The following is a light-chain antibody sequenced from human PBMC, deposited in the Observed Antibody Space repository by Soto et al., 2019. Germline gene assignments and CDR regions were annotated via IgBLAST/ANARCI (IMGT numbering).Light chain of an antibody. J-gene: IGKJ5*01. CDR2: KAS. V-gene: IGKV1-5*03. Sequence: DIQITQSPSTLSGSVGDRVTITCRASQTISSWLAWYQQKPGKAPKLLIYKASTLKSGVPSRFSGSGSGTEFTLTISSLQPGDFATYYCQHLNGYPVTFGQGTRLEIK. CDR3: QHLNGYPVT. CDR1: QTISSW.